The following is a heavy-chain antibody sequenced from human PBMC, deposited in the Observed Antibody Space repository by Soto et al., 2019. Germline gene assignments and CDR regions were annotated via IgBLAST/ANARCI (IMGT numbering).Heavy chain of an antibody. CDR1: GYTFTSYG. CDR2: IHTYNGNT. J-gene: IGHJ4*02. Sequence: ASVKVSCKASGYTFTSYGISWVRQAPGQGLEWVGWIHTYNGNTNFAQKLQGRVTLTTDTSTSTAYMELRSLRSDDTAVYYCSRDSDYIIDYWGQATLVTVSS. D-gene: IGHD4-17*01. V-gene: IGHV1-18*01. CDR3: SRDSDYIIDY.